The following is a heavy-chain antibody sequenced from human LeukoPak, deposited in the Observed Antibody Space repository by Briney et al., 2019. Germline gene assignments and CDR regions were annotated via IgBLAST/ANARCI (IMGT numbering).Heavy chain of an antibody. Sequence: SETLSLTCTVSGGSINSGNYYGSWIRQPAGKGLEWIGRIYSSGTTNYNPSLKSRVTISVATSKNHFSLELSSVTAAHTAVYYCARDVYSQGYAFDIWGQGTLVTVSS. J-gene: IGHJ3*02. D-gene: IGHD2-15*01. CDR2: IYSSGTT. V-gene: IGHV4-61*02. CDR3: ARDVYSQGYAFDI. CDR1: GGSINSGNYY.